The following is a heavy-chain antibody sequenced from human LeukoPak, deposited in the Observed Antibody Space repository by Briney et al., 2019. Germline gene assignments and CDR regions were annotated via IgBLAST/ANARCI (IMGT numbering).Heavy chain of an antibody. CDR1: GGSFSGYY. V-gene: IGHV4-59*08. CDR3: ARHWYSSGPYNFEY. Sequence: PSETLSLTCAVYGGSFSGYYWSWIRQPPGKGLEWIGYIHYSGSTNYNPSLKSRVTISVDRSKNQFSLKLSSVTAADTAIYYCARHWYSSGPYNFEYWGQGTLVTVSS. D-gene: IGHD6-19*01. J-gene: IGHJ4*02. CDR2: IHYSGST.